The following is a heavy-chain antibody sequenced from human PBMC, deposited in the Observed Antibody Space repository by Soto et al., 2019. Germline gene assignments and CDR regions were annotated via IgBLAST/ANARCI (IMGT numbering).Heavy chain of an antibody. Sequence: GESLRTSCKVSGYSIASYWKRCVGQMPGKGMGWLAIIHPGVSDTIYSPSFQGQVTILADKSISTAYLQWNSVKASGTSIYYCGRHLRGYGMDVWGQGSTGPVAS. CDR2: IHPGVSDT. D-gene: IGHD3-10*01. CDR1: GYSIASYW. CDR3: GRHLRGYGMDV. V-gene: IGHV5-51*01. J-gene: IGHJ6*02.